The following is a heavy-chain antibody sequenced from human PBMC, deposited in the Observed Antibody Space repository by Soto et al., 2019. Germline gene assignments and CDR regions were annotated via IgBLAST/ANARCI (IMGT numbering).Heavy chain of an antibody. J-gene: IGHJ3*02. CDR1: GGSISSYY. V-gene: IGHV4-4*07. CDR2: IYTSGST. CDR3: ARDSPYYYDSSGYWDAFDI. D-gene: IGHD3-22*01. Sequence: SETLSLTCTVSGGSISSYYWSWIRQPAGKGLEWIGHIYTSGSTNYNPSLKSRVTMSVDTSKNQFSLKLSSVTAADTAVYYCARDSPYYYDSSGYWDAFDIWGQGTMVTVSS.